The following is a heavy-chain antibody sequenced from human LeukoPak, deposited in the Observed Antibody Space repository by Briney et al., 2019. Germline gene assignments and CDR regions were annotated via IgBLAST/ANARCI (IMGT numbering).Heavy chain of an antibody. CDR2: IYHSGST. CDR3: ATTHIVGATGFDY. CDR1: GGSISSYY. J-gene: IGHJ4*02. Sequence: SETLSLTCTVSGGSISSYYWSWIRQPPGKGLEWIGYIYHSGSTYYNPSLKSRVTISVDRSKNQFSLKLSSVTAADTAVYYCATTHIVGATGFDYWGQGTLVTVSS. D-gene: IGHD1-26*01. V-gene: IGHV4-59*12.